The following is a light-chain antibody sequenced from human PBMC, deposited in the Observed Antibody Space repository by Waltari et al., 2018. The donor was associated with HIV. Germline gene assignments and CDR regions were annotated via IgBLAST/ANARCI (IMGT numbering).Light chain of an antibody. Sequence: YGLIQPPSVSVSPGQTATIACSGDSLSRQHAAWLQQKAGQAPTLVIYRATERPSESPERFSGSTSGTTVTLTISRVQVEDEADYFCQSTVSSCSHVIFGGGTRLSVL. CDR2: RAT. CDR1: SLSRQH. J-gene: IGLJ2*01. V-gene: IGLV3-25*03. CDR3: QSTVSSCSHVI.